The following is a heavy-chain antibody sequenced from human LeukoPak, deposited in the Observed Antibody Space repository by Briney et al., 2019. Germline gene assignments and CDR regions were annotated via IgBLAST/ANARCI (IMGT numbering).Heavy chain of an antibody. D-gene: IGHD3-10*01. CDR3: ARDRVVRGVISTIIYYYYGMDV. V-gene: IGHV3-48*03. Sequence: GGSLRLSCAASGFTFSSYEMNWVRQAPGKGLEWVSYISSSGSTIYYADSAKGRFTISRDNAKNSLYLQMNSLRAEDTAVYYCARDRVVRGVISTIIYYYYGMDVWGKGTTVTVSS. CDR1: GFTFSSYE. J-gene: IGHJ6*04. CDR2: ISSSGSTI.